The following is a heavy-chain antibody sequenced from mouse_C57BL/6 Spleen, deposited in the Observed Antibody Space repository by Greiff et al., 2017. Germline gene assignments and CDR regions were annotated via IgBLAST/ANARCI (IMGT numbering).Heavy chain of an antibody. Sequence: DVKLVESGGGLVKPGGSLKLSCAASGFTFSDYGMHWVRQAPEKGLEWVAYISSGSSTIYYADPVKGRFTISRDNAKNTLFLQMTSLRSEDTAMYYCARRRSNYFYAMDYWGQGTSVTVSS. CDR1: GFTFSDYG. V-gene: IGHV5-17*01. D-gene: IGHD2-5*01. CDR3: ARRRSNYFYAMDY. J-gene: IGHJ4*01. CDR2: ISSGSSTI.